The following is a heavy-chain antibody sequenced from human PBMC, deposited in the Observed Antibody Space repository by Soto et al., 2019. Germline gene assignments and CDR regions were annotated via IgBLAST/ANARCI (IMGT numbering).Heavy chain of an antibody. CDR2: IYYSGST. D-gene: IGHD2-15*01. Sequence: SETLSLTCTVSGGSISSGGYYWSWIRQHPGKGLEWIGYIYYSGSTYYNPSLKSRVTISVDTSKNQFSLKLSSVTAADTAVYYCARAAYSLKYRPGPTGAFDIWGQGTMVTVS. CDR1: GGSISSGGYY. V-gene: IGHV4-31*03. CDR3: ARAAYSLKYRPGPTGAFDI. J-gene: IGHJ3*02.